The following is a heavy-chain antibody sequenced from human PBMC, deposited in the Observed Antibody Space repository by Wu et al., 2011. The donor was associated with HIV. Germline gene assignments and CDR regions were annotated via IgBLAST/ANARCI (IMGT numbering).Heavy chain of an antibody. CDR3: ARVYSTDRYFDY. Sequence: QVQLFQSGAEVRKPGASVKVSCKAFGYTFTGHYIHWVRQAPGQGLEWMGWSDPKTGGTNYAQRFQDRVTMTRDTSTKTAYMELRGLQSDDTAVYYCARVYSTDRYFDYWGQGTLVTVSS. D-gene: IGHD6-13*01. CDR1: GYTFTGHY. V-gene: IGHV1-2*02. J-gene: IGHJ4*02. CDR2: SDPKTGGT.